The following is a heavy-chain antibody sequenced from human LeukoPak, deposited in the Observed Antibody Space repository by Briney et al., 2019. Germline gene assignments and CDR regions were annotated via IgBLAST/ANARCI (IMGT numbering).Heavy chain of an antibody. D-gene: IGHD2-21*01. CDR2: ISPGGGPT. Sequence: GGSLRLSCAGSGFPFSSHGMNWVRQAPGKGLEWVSGISPGGGPTYYADSVRGRFTISRDDSKNTLYVQMNSLRAEDAAVYFCAKAPVTSCRGAYCYPFDSWGQGTLVTVSS. CDR1: GFPFSSHG. J-gene: IGHJ4*02. CDR3: AKAPVTSCRGAYCYPFDS. V-gene: IGHV3-23*01.